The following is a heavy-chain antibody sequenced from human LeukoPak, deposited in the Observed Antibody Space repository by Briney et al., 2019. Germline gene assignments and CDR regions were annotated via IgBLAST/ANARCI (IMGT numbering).Heavy chain of an antibody. CDR1: GYTFTSYG. CDR2: ISAYNGNT. V-gene: IGHV1-18*01. J-gene: IGHJ6*03. D-gene: IGHD3-3*01. Sequence: ASVKVSCKASGYTFTSYGISWVRQAPGQGLEWMGWISAYNGNTNYAQKLQGRVTMTTDTSTSTAYMELRSLRSDDTAVYYCARFSVGPFNLEWSMGHYYYYYMDVWGKGTTVTVSS. CDR3: ARFSVGPFNLEWSMGHYYYYYMDV.